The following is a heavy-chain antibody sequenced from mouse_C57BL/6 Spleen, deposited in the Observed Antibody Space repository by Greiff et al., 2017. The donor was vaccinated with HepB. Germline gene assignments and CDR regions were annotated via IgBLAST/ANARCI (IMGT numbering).Heavy chain of an antibody. Sequence: VQLQQSGAELVRPGSSVKLSCKASGYTFTSYWMHWVKQRPIQGLEWIGNIDPSDSETHYNQKFKDKATLTVDKSSSTADMQLSSLTSEDSAVYYCARGRVAGDAMDYWGQRTSVTVSS. CDR2: IDPSDSET. CDR1: GYTFTSYW. CDR3: ARGRVAGDAMDY. J-gene: IGHJ4*01. D-gene: IGHD1-1*02. V-gene: IGHV1-52*01.